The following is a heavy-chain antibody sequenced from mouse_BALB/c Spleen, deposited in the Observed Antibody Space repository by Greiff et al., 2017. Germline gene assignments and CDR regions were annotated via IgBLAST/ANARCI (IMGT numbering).Heavy chain of an antibody. CDR1: GYTFTSYW. Sequence: QVQLKQPGAELVKPGASVKLSCKASGYTFTSYWMHWVKQRPGQGLEWIGEINPSNGRTNYNEKFKSKATLTVDKSSSTAYMQLSSLTSEDSAVYYCARDPFPVDYWGQGTSVTVSS. CDR3: ARDPFPVDY. V-gene: IGHV1S81*02. J-gene: IGHJ4*01. CDR2: INPSNGRT.